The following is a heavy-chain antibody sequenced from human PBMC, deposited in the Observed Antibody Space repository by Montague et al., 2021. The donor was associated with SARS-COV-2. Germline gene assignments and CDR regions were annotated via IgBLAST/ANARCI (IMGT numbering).Heavy chain of an antibody. V-gene: IGHV4-39*01. J-gene: IGHJ4*02. D-gene: IGHD2-8*01. CDR2: IYYSGST. CDR3: ARANGYYFDY. CDR1: GGSISSSSYY. Sequence: SETLSLTCTVSGGSISSSSYYWGWIRQPPGKGLEWIGSIYYSGSTYYNPSLKSRVTISVDTSKNQFSLKLSSVTAADTAVYYCARANGYYFDYWSQGTLVTVSS.